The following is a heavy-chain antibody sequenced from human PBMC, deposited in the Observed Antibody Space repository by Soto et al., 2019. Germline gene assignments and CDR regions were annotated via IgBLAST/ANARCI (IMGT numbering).Heavy chain of an antibody. CDR2: INESGST. J-gene: IGHJ4*02. CDR3: ARGSGIVALPGELEDVKYDY. CDR1: GQSFSGHS. V-gene: IGHV4-34*01. D-gene: IGHD1-1*01. Sequence: QVQLQQWGAGLVKPSETLSLSCAVYGQSFSGHSWAWIRQPPGKGLEWIGEINESGSTYYNPSLKSRVTISRDTSKNQLSLKLSSVSAADTAAYFCARGSGIVALPGELEDVKYDYWGQGTLVNVSS.